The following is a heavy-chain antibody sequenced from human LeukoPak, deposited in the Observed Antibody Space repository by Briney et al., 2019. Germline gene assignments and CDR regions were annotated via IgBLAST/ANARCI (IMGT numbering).Heavy chain of an antibody. CDR1: GGSISSGGYY. CDR3: ARSHYDFWSGYYWGEGPSPPPNWFDP. Sequence: PSETLSLTCTVSGGSISSGGYYWSWIRQHPGKGLEWIGYIYYSGSTYYNPSLKSRVTISVDTSKNQFSLKLSSVTAADTAVYYCARSHYDFWSGYYWGEGPSPPPNWFDPWGQGTLVTVSS. CDR2: IYYSGST. V-gene: IGHV4-31*03. D-gene: IGHD3-3*01. J-gene: IGHJ5*02.